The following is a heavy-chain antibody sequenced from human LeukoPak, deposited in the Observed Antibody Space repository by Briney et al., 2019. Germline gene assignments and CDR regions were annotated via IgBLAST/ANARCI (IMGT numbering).Heavy chain of an antibody. J-gene: IGHJ4*02. D-gene: IGHD3-10*01. V-gene: IGHV4-34*01. CDR3: ARGPGSGPS. CDR2: INHSGST. Sequence: PSETLSLTCAVYGGSFSGYYWSWIRQPPGKGLEWIGEINHSGSTNYNPSLKSRVTISVDTSKNQFSLKLSSVTAADTAVYYCARGPGSGPSGGEGTLVTVSS. CDR1: GGSFSGYY.